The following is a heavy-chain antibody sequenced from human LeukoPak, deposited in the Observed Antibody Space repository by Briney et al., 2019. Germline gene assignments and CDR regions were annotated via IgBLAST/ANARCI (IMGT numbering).Heavy chain of an antibody. D-gene: IGHD5-24*01. CDR2: IKEDGTET. CDR1: GFMFSSNW. V-gene: IGHV3-7*03. J-gene: IGHJ4*02. CDR3: AKEGRSLQTY. Sequence: GGTLRLSCAASGFMFSSNWMSWVGLAPGKGGEWVANIKEDGTETYYVESVKGRFTISRDNAKNSLYLQMTTLRVEDTAVYYCAKEGRSLQTYWGQGTLVTVSS.